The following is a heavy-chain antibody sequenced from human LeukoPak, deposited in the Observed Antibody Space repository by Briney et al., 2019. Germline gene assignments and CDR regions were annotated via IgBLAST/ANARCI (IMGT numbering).Heavy chain of an antibody. CDR1: GDSISSGYY. J-gene: IGHJ4*02. CDR3: ASGSGGY. Sequence: SETLSLTCTVSGDSISSGYYWGWIRQPPGKGLEWIGSIHHTGNTYYNPSLKSRVTISVDTSKNQFSLKLSSVTAADTAVYYCASGSGGYWGQGTLVTVSS. D-gene: IGHD3-10*01. CDR2: IHHTGNT. V-gene: IGHV4-38-2*02.